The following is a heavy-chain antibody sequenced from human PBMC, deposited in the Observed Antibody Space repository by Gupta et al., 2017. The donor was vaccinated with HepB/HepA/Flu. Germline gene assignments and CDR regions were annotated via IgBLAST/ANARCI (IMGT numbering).Heavy chain of an antibody. D-gene: IGHD2-2*01. CDR3: ARAPLGVVVPAAIGWFDP. Sequence: EVQLVESGGGLVKPGGSLRLSCAASGFTFSSYSMNWVRQAPGKGLEWVSSISSSSSYIYYADSVKGRFTISRDNAKNSLYLQMNSLRAEDTAVYYCARAPLGVVVPAAIGWFDPWGQGTLVTVSS. CDR2: ISSSSSYI. J-gene: IGHJ5*02. CDR1: GFTFSSYS. V-gene: IGHV3-21*01.